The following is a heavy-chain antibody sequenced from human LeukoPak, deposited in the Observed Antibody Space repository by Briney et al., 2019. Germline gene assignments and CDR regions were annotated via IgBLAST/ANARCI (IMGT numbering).Heavy chain of an antibody. CDR1: GFTFSSYA. Sequence: GGSLRLSCAASGFTFSSYAMIWVRQAPGKGLEWVSGTNDSGGSTYYADSVKGRFTISRDNSKNTLYLQMNSLRAEDTAVYYCASPGVPLVDGDYWGQGTLVTVSS. CDR2: TNDSGGST. CDR3: ASPGVPLVDGDY. J-gene: IGHJ4*02. D-gene: IGHD2-15*01. V-gene: IGHV3-23*01.